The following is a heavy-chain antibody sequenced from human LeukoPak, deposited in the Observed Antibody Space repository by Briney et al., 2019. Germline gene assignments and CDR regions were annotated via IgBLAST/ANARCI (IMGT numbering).Heavy chain of an antibody. V-gene: IGHV4-30-4*01. CDR2: IYYSGST. J-gene: IGHJ5*02. CDR3: ARDRLGYCSGGSCQMA. Sequence: SQTLSLTCTVSGGSISSGDYYWSWIRQPPGKGLEWIGYIYYSGSTYYNPSLKSRVTISVDTSKNQFSLKLSSVTAADTAVYYRARDRLGYCSGGSCQMAWGQGTLVTVSS. D-gene: IGHD2-15*01. CDR1: GGSISSGDYY.